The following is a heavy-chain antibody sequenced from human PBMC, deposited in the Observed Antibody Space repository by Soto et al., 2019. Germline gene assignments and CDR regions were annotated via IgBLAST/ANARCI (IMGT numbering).Heavy chain of an antibody. V-gene: IGHV1-8*01. CDR2: MNPNSGNT. Sequence: ASVKVSCKASGYTFTSYDINWVRQATGQGLEWMGWMNPNSGNTGYAQKFQGRVTMTRNTSISTAYMELSSLRSEDTAVYYCATPTPLRGAMITNINFDSWGQGTPVTVSS. J-gene: IGHJ4*02. D-gene: IGHD3-10*01. CDR1: GYTFTSYD. CDR3: ATPTPLRGAMITNINFDS.